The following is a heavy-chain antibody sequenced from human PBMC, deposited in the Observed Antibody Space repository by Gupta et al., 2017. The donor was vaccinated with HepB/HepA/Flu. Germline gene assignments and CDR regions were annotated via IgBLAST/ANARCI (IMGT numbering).Heavy chain of an antibody. V-gene: IGHV3-11*01. CDR2: IRGSGTT. CDR3: VRGTTKYYFDY. Sequence: QVQLVESGGGLVKPGGSLRLSCVASGYTFSDYYMYWIRQAPGKGLEWVSSIRGSGTTYYADSMKGRLTISRDNAQNSLFLQMDSLRADDTAVYYCVRGTTKYYFDYWGQGTPVTVSS. J-gene: IGHJ4*02. CDR1: GYTFSDYY. D-gene: IGHD2/OR15-2a*01.